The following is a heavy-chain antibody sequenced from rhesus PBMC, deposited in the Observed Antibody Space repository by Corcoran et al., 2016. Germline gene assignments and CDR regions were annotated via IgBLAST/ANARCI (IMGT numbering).Heavy chain of an antibody. V-gene: IGHV4-65*01. CDR1: GGSVSSSNW. J-gene: IGHJ4*01. D-gene: IGHD3-34*01. Sequence: QVQLQESGPGLVKPSETLSLTCAVSGGSVSSSNWGIWIRQPPGKGLEWIGYISGSNGSTYYNPSLKGRVTIYTDTSKNQFSLKLSSGTATDTAVYCCARVRLNRLGQDYWGQGVLVTVSS. CDR2: ISGSNGST. CDR3: ARVRLNRLGQDY.